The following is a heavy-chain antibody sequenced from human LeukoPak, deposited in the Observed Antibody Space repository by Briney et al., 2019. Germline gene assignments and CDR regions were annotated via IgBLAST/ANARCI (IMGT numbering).Heavy chain of an antibody. V-gene: IGHV4-39*07. Sequence: SETLSLTCTVSGGSISSSSYYWGWIRQPPGKGLEWIGSIYYSGSTYYNPSLKSRVTISVDTSKNQFSLKLSSVTAANTAVYYCARGFWFDPWGQGTLVTVSS. J-gene: IGHJ5*02. CDR3: ARGFWFDP. CDR1: GGSISSSSYY. CDR2: IYYSGST.